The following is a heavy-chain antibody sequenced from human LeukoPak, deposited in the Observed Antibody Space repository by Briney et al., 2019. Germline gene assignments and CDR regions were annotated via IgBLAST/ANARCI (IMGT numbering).Heavy chain of an antibody. D-gene: IGHD1-1*01. Sequence: GGSLRLSCAASGFTFSTYAMSWVRQAPGKGLEWVSVISGSGGSTYYADSVKGRFTISRDNSKNTLYLQMNSLRAEDTAVYYCAKLGTTGTTGSHTDYWGQGALVTVS. CDR2: ISGSGGST. CDR3: AKLGTTGTTGSHTDY. J-gene: IGHJ4*02. CDR1: GFTFSTYA. V-gene: IGHV3-23*01.